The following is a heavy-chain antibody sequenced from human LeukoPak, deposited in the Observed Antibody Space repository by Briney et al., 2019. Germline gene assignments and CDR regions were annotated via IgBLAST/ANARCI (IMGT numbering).Heavy chain of an antibody. CDR3: AKDKAQAYYASASLVL. Sequence: QPGGSLRLSCAASGFTLDDYGMSWVRQAPGKGLEGVSGINWNSGEILYADSVKGRFTISRDNDKGSLYLQMNNLRTEDTALYYCAKDKAQAYYASASLVLWGQGTLVTV. V-gene: IGHV3-9*01. J-gene: IGHJ4*02. CDR2: INWNSGEI. D-gene: IGHD3-10*01. CDR1: GFTLDDYG.